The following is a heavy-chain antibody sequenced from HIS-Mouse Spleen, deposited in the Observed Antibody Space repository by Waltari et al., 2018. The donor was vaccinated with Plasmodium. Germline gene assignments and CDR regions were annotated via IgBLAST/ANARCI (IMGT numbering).Heavy chain of an antibody. J-gene: IGHJ4*02. V-gene: IGHV3-30*18. CDR2: ISYDGSNK. CDR3: AKDRRSSSWYVDY. CDR1: GFPFSSHG. Sequence: QVQLVESGGGVVPPGRSLSLSGPASGFPFSSHGLHWFRQAPGKGLEWVAVISYDGSNKYYADSVKGRFTISRDNSKNTLYLQMNSLRAEDTAVYYCAKDRRSSSWYVDYWGQGTLVTVSS. D-gene: IGHD6-13*01.